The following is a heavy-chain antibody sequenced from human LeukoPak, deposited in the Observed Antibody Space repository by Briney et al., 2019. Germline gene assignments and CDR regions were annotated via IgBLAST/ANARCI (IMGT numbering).Heavy chain of an antibody. CDR1: GFTFSDYA. J-gene: IGHJ4*02. CDR2: ITGSGGRT. D-gene: IGHD2-15*01. Sequence: GGSLRLPCAASGFTFSDYAMSWVRQAPGKGLEWVSDITGSGGRTSYADSVKGRFTISRDNSKNTLYLQMNSLRAEDTALYYCARHKYCSGRTCSFDYWGQGTLVTVSS. V-gene: IGHV3-23*01. CDR3: ARHKYCSGRTCSFDY.